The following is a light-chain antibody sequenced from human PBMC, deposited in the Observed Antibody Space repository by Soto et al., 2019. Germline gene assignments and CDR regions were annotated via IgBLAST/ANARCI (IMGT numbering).Light chain of an antibody. J-gene: IGLJ2*01. CDR2: DVS. Sequence: QSVLTQPASVSGSPGQSITISCTGTTGDVGGYHHVSWYQQRPGKAPKLIIFDVSNRPSGVPNSFFGYKSGSTASLTISGLQAEDEGDFHCSSYSRGSPVIFGGGTKVTVL. CDR3: SSYSRGSPVI. V-gene: IGLV2-14*01. CDR1: TGDVGGYHH.